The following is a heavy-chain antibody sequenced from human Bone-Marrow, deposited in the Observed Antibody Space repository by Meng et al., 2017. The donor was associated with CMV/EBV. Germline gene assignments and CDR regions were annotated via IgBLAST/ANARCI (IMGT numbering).Heavy chain of an antibody. CDR2: MYYSGSP. CDR1: GGSISSYY. D-gene: IGHD1-26*01. CDR3: ARGGSYYSFFDY. Sequence: GSLRPSCTVSGGSISSYYWSWIRQPPGKGLEWIGYMYYSGSPNYNPSLKGRVTMSVDTSKNQFTLKLSSMTAADTAVYFCARGGSYYSFFDYWGQGTLVTVSS. V-gene: IGHV4-59*01. J-gene: IGHJ4*02.